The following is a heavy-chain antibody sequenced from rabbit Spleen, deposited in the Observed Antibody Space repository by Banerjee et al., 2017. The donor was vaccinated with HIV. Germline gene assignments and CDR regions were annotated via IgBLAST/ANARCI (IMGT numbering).Heavy chain of an antibody. J-gene: IGHJ4*01. D-gene: IGHD4-1*01. Sequence: QEQLVESGGDLVKPEGSLTLTCKASGFSFSSSYYICWVRQAPGKGLECIACIYADSSGSTYYASWAKGRFTISKTSSTTVTLQMTSLTAADTATYFCATNHYTGDFNLWGPGTLVTVS. CDR3: ATNHYTGDFNL. V-gene: IGHV1S45*01. CDR2: IYADSSGST. CDR1: GFSFSSSYY.